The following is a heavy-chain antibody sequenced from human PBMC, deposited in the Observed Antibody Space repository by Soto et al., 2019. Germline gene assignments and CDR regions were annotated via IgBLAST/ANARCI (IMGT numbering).Heavy chain of an antibody. Sequence: QVQLVQSGAEVKKPGASVKVSCKASGYTFTGYYMHWVRQAPGQGIEWMGWINPNSGGTNYAQKFQGWVTMTRDTSISTAYRELSRLRSDDTAVYYCARDSKTTFGEVGWFDPWGQGTLVTVSS. CDR1: GYTFTGYY. CDR2: INPNSGGT. V-gene: IGHV1-2*04. D-gene: IGHD3-10*02. CDR3: ARDSKTTFGEVGWFDP. J-gene: IGHJ5*02.